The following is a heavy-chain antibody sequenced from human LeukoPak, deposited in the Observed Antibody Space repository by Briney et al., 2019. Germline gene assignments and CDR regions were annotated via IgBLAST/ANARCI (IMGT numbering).Heavy chain of an antibody. CDR2: IYPGDSDT. J-gene: IGHJ4*02. V-gene: IGHV5-51*01. CDR3: ARQYYYDSGGYYYIGY. CDR1: GYSFTSYW. Sequence: PGESLKISCKGSGYSFTSYWIGWVRQMPGKGLEWMGIIYPGDSDTRYSPSFQGQVTISADKSISTAYLQWSSLKASDTAMYYCARQYYYDSGGYYYIGYWGQGTLVTVSS. D-gene: IGHD3-22*01.